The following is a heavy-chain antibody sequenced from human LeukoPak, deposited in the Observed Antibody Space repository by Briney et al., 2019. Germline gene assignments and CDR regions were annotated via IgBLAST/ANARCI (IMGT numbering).Heavy chain of an antibody. CDR3: ARAEYSSSYYFDY. V-gene: IGHV3-48*01. D-gene: IGHD6-6*01. CDR2: ISSSSSTI. J-gene: IGHJ4*02. CDR1: GFTFSSYA. Sequence: GGSLRLSCEASGFTFSSYAMNWVRQAPGKGLEWVSYISSSSSTIYYADSVKGRFTISRDNAKNSLYLQMHSLRAEDTAVYYCARAEYSSSYYFDYWGQGALVTVSS.